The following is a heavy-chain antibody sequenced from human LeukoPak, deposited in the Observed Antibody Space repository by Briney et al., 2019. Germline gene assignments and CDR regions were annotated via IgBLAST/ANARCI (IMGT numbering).Heavy chain of an antibody. CDR2: LSGSGGGT. Sequence: HPGGSLRLSCAVSGITLSNYGMSWVRQAPGKGLEWVAGLSGSGGGTNYADSVQGRFTISRDNAKNTVYLQMNSLRAEDTAVYYCATDLGWGQGTLVTVSS. CDR3: ATDLG. CDR1: GITLSNYG. J-gene: IGHJ4*02. V-gene: IGHV3-23*01.